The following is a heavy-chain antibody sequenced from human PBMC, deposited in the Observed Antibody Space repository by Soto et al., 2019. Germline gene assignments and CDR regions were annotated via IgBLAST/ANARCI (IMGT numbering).Heavy chain of an antibody. D-gene: IGHD2-8*01. CDR3: AIQDCTNDVCLQAAVTVGGALES. J-gene: IGHJ1*01. Sequence: EVQLVQSGGGLAQPGKSLRLSCAASVFTFRKFWMHWVRQVPGKGPVWVSYISSDGTTTDYADSVKGRFTISRDNAKDTLYLQMDSLRAEDTAVYYCAIQDCTNDVCLQAAVTVGGALESWGQGTLVTVSS. V-gene: IGHV3-74*01. CDR2: ISSDGTTT. CDR1: VFTFRKFW.